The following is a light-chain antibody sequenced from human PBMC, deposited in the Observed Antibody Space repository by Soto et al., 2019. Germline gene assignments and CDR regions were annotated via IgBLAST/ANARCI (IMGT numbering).Light chain of an antibody. V-gene: IGLV1-47*01. CDR2: RNN. CDR1: SSNIGSNS. J-gene: IGLJ1*01. Sequence: QSVLTQPPSASGTPGQRVAISCSGSSSNIGSNSVYWYQQFPGTAPKLLIYRNNRRPSGVPDRFSGSKSGTSASLAISGLRSEDEADYYCATWDDSLSVLYVFGYGTKVTV. CDR3: ATWDDSLSVLYV.